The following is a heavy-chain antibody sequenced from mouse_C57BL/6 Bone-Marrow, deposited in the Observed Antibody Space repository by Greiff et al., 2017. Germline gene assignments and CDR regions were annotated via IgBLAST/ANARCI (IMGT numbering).Heavy chain of an antibody. D-gene: IGHD2-4*01. Sequence: QVQLQQPGAELVKPGASVKLSCKASGYTFTNYWMHWVKQRPGQGLEWIGMMHPNGGSPDYNEKFKSEATLRVDKSSRTAYLELSSLTSEDSAVYYCARSYDYDDWTRDYWGQGTSVTVSS. CDR2: MHPNGGSP. J-gene: IGHJ4*01. CDR3: ARSYDYDDWTRDY. V-gene: IGHV1-64*01. CDR1: GYTFTNYW.